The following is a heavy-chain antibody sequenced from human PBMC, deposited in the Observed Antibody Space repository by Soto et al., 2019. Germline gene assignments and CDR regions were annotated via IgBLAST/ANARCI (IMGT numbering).Heavy chain of an antibody. Sequence: EVQLVESGGGLVQPGGSLRLSCAASGFTFSDHYMDWVRQVPGKGLEWVGRTRNKANSYTTEYAASVKGRFTISRDDSKNSLYLQMNSLKTEDTAVSYCARVAHSSGYSFDYWGQGTLVTVSS. CDR2: TRNKANSYTT. CDR1: GFTFSDHY. V-gene: IGHV3-72*01. J-gene: IGHJ4*02. CDR3: ARVAHSSGYSFDY. D-gene: IGHD3-22*01.